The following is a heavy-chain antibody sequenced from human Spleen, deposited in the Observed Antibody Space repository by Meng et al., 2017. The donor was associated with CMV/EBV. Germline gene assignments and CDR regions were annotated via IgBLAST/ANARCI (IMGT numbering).Heavy chain of an antibody. V-gene: IGHV4-39*02. CDR2: IYYSGTT. CDR3: ARLGTQWRGTVAPPAIVS. CDR1: GDSFTNSDYY. Sequence: SETLSLTCSISGDSFTNSDYYWGWIRQPPGKGLEWIGAIYYSGTTYYSPSLKHRITIPVDPSRIHFSLRLTSVTAADTAVYYCARLGTQWRGTVAPPAIVSWGQGTLVTVSS. J-gene: IGHJ4*02. D-gene: IGHD2-2*01.